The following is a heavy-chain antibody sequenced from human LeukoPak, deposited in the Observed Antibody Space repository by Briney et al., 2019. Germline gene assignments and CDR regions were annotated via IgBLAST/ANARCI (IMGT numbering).Heavy chain of an antibody. CDR1: GYTFSGYL. V-gene: IGHV1-2*02. Sequence: ASVKVSCKASGYTFSGYLMHWVRQAPGQGLEWMGWINPNSGGTNYAQKFQGRVTMTRDTSISTAYMELNRLTSDDTAVYYCARGSVSYAFDYWGQGTLVTVSS. CDR3: ARGSVSYAFDY. D-gene: IGHD1-26*01. CDR2: INPNSGGT. J-gene: IGHJ4*02.